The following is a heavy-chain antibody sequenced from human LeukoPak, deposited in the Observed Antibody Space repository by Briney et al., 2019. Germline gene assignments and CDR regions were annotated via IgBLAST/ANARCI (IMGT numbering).Heavy chain of an antibody. D-gene: IGHD6-19*01. CDR1: GFTFSSYA. Sequence: PGGSLRLSCAASGFTFSSYAMSWVRQAPGKGLEWVSAISDRGDSTYYTDSVKGRFTISRDNSKKTLYLQMNSLRVEDTAVYYCAKDRIAVVAGDWCDPWGQGTRVTVSS. V-gene: IGHV3-23*01. J-gene: IGHJ5*02. CDR3: AKDRIAVVAGDWCDP. CDR2: ISDRGDST.